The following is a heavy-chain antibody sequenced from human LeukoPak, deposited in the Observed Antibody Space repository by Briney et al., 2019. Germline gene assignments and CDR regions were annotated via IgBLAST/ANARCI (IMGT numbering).Heavy chain of an antibody. V-gene: IGHV4-59*01. D-gene: IGHD3-16*01. Sequence: PSETLTLTCTVSGGSISSYYWSWIRQPPGKGLEWIGYFHNSGTSTYNPSLKSRVTISADTSKNQFPLKLNSLTTADTAVYYCTRGAGWLIDYWGQGILVTVSS. CDR1: GGSISSYY. CDR3: TRGAGWLIDY. CDR2: FHNSGTS. J-gene: IGHJ4*02.